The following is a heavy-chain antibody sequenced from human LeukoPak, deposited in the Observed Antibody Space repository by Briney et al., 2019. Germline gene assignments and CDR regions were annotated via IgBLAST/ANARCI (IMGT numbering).Heavy chain of an antibody. J-gene: IGHJ4*02. Sequence: GGSLRLSCAASGFTFSNYWMHWVRQAPGKGLEWVANIEQDGSEIYYVASVKGRFSISRDNARNSVYLQMNSLRAEDTAVYYCARALSAWGQGTLVTVSS. V-gene: IGHV3-7*03. CDR3: ARALSA. CDR1: GFTFSNYW. D-gene: IGHD3-3*01. CDR2: IEQDGSEI.